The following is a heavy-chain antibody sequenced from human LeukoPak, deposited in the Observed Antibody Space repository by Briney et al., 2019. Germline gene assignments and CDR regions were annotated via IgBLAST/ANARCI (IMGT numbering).Heavy chain of an antibody. Sequence: PSQTLSLTCTVSGGSISSGGYYWTWIRQHPGKGLEWIGYIYYSGSTNYNPSLKSRVTISVDTSKNQFSLKLSSVTAADTAVYYCARGVSSSWYGDFDYWGQGTLVTVSS. D-gene: IGHD6-13*01. CDR3: ARGVSSSWYGDFDY. V-gene: IGHV4-31*03. CDR1: GGSISSGGYY. CDR2: IYYSGST. J-gene: IGHJ4*02.